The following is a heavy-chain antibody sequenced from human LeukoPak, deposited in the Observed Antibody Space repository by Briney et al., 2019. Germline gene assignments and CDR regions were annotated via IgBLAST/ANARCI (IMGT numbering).Heavy chain of an antibody. CDR2: IYYSGST. CDR3: ASAVSGYDYVLRAYGMDV. Sequence: SETLSLTCTVSGGSISSGRYYWSWIRQHPGKGLEWIGCIYYSGSTYYNPSLKSRVTISVDTSKNQFSLKLSSVPAADTAVYYCASAVSGYDYVLRAYGMDVWGKGTTATVSS. J-gene: IGHJ6*04. D-gene: IGHD5-12*01. V-gene: IGHV4-31*03. CDR1: GGSISSGRYY.